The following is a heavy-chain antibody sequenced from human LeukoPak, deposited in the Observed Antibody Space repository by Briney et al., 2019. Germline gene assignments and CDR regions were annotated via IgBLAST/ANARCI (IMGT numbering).Heavy chain of an antibody. CDR3: GRSYCSSTSCYGVGAFDI. J-gene: IGHJ3*02. CDR1: GGSISTYY. CDR2: ISYSGST. D-gene: IGHD2-2*01. V-gene: IGHV4-39*01. Sequence: PSETLSLTCTVSGGSISTYYWGWIRQPPGKGLEWIGSISYSGSTYYNPSLKSRVTIFVDTSKNQFSLKLTSVTAADTAVYYCGRSYCSSTSCYGVGAFDIWGQGTTVTVSS.